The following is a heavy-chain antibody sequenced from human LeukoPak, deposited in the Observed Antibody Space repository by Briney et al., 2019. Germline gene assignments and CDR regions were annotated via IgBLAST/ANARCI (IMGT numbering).Heavy chain of an antibody. CDR1: GFTFSSYS. CDR2: INWNGGST. J-gene: IGHJ4*02. Sequence: GGSLRLSCAASGFTFSSYSMNWVRQAPGKGLEWVSGINWNGGSTGYADSVKGRFTISRDNAKNSLYLQMNSLRAEDTALYYCARVDGYDLNSNIDYWGQGTLVTVSS. CDR3: ARVDGYDLNSNIDY. V-gene: IGHV3-20*04. D-gene: IGHD1-14*01.